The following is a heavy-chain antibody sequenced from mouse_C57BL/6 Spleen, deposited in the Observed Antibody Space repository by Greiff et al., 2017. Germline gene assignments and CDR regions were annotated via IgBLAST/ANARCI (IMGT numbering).Heavy chain of an antibody. CDR2: ISSGGSYT. D-gene: IGHD2-3*01. J-gene: IGHJ3*01. V-gene: IGHV5-6*02. CDR3: ARQVGYFLAY. CDR1: GFTFSSYG. Sequence: EVKLVESGGDLVKPGGSLKLSCAASGFTFSSYGMSWVRQTPDKRLEWVATISSGGSYTFYPDSVKGRFTISRDNAKNTLYLQMSSLKSEDTAMYYCARQVGYFLAYWGQGTLVTVSA.